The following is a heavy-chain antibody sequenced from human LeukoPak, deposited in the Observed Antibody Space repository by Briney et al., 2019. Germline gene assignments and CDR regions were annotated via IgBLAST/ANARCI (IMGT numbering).Heavy chain of an antibody. CDR1: GFTFYEYG. V-gene: IGHV3-9*01. J-gene: IGHJ5*02. CDR3: AKERSRGSSWTTFCFDP. CDR2: ISWNSSST. Sequence: PGRSLRLSCAPTGFTFYEYGKHWVRQVPGKGLEWVSGISWNSSSTASVDSAKGRFTISRDNAKNSLYLQMNSLRPDDTALYYCAKERSRGSSWTTFCFDPWGQGTLVTVSS. D-gene: IGHD6-13*01.